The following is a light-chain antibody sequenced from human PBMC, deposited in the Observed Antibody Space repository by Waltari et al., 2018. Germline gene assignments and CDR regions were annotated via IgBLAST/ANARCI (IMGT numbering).Light chain of an antibody. CDR1: TRDVGNYDW. CDR2: DVS. V-gene: IGLV2-14*03. CDR3: TSYTSSHSLV. J-gene: IGLJ1*01. Sequence: QSALTQPASVSGSPGQSITISCTGTTRDVGNYDWVSLYHQHPGKAPKVVIFDVSYRPAGVSNRFSGYKSGNTASLTISGLQAEDEADYYCTSYTSSHSLVFGTGTKVTVL.